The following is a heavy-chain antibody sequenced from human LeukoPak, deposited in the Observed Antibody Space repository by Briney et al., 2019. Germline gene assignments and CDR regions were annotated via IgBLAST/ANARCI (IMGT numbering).Heavy chain of an antibody. D-gene: IGHD5-24*01. Sequence: GASVKVSCKASGYTFNNFGITWVRQAPGQGLEWMGWISIGDGRTHYGRKFQDRVSMTREMSSNTAFLELSSLRSDDTAFYSSNWYYFDHWGQGTLDTVSS. CDR3: NWYYFDH. CDR1: GYTFNNFG. J-gene: IGHJ4*02. CDR2: ISIGDGRT. V-gene: IGHV1-18*01.